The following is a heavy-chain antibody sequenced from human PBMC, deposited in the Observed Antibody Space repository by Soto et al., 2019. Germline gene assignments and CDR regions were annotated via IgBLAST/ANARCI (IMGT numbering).Heavy chain of an antibody. CDR3: ARHGGSSCFRGSYGYSSGCPHFDY. Sequence: SETLSFPCSDSGGSISSSSYYTRWIRQPPGKGREWIGRIYYSGSTSYHPSLKSRGTLPVDTSRKQFSLKLSTVTATDTAEYYCARHGGSSCFRGSYGYSSGCPHFDYWGQWTLVAFSS. CDR1: GGSISSSSYY. CDR2: IYYSGST. D-gene: IGHD6-19*01. V-gene: IGHV4-39*01. J-gene: IGHJ4*02.